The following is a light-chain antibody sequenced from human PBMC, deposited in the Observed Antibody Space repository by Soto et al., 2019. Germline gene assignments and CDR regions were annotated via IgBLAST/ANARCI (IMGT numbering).Light chain of an antibody. CDR3: SSYTSSSTFI. Sequence: QSALTQPASVSGSPGQSITISCTGTSSDVGGYNYVSWYQQHPGKAPQLMIYEVSNRPSGVSNRFSGSKSGNTASLTISGLQAEDEADYYCSSYTSSSTFIFGAWTKLTVL. CDR1: SSDVGGYNY. J-gene: IGLJ2*01. V-gene: IGLV2-14*01. CDR2: EVS.